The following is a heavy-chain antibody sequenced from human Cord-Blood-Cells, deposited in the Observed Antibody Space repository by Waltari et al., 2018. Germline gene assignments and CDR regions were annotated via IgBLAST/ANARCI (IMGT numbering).Heavy chain of an antibody. J-gene: IGHJ3*02. CDR3: ARDYDFWSGYYSDI. V-gene: IGHV1-2*02. CDR1: GYTFTGYY. CDR2: INPNSGGT. D-gene: IGHD3-3*01. Sequence: QVQLVQSGAAGKKPGASVQVSCQASGYTFTGYYMHWVRQAPGQGLEWMGWINPNSGGTNYAQKFQGRVTMTRDTSISTAYMELSRLRSDDTAVYYCARDYDFWSGYYSDIWGQGTMVTVSS.